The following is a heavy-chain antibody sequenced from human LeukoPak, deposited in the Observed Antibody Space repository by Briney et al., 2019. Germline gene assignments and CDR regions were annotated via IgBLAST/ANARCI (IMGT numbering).Heavy chain of an antibody. D-gene: IGHD6-13*01. CDR1: GFTFSDYA. V-gene: IGHV3-23*01. CDR2: ISASGGGT. J-gene: IGHJ4*02. CDR3: TKDRRGPAAGTWYFDS. Sequence: GGSLRLSCAASGFTFSDYAMSWVRQAPGKGLEWVSGISASGGGTYYADSVRGRFTISRDNSKNTVYLQLNSLRAGDTAIYYCTKDRRGPAAGTWYFDSWGQGTLVTVSS.